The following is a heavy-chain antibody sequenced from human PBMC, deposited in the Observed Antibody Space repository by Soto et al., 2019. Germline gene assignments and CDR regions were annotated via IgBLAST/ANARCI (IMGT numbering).Heavy chain of an antibody. J-gene: IGHJ4*02. Sequence: VSLRLSCAASGFTFSSFWMSWVRQAPGKGLEWVANIKTDGRETHDVGPVTGRFTISRDNPKTSLFLQMNRLRVEDTGVYFCTSDRYPRFYHGSGSYPYYWGQGTPVTVSS. D-gene: IGHD3-10*01. V-gene: IGHV3-7*03. CDR3: TSDRYPRFYHGSGSYPYY. CDR1: GFTFSSFW. CDR2: IKTDGRET.